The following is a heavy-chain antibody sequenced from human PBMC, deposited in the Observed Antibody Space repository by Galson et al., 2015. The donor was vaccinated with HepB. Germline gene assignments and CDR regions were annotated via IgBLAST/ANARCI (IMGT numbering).Heavy chain of an antibody. D-gene: IGHD3-10*01. Sequence: SVKVSCKASGGTFSSYAISWVRQAPGQGLEWMGGIIPIFGTTNNAQKFQGRVTITADESTNTAYMELSSLRSEDTAVYFCARERSRGLMLRGAFDYWGQGTLVTVSS. CDR2: IIPIFGTT. CDR1: GGTFSSYA. CDR3: ARERSRGLMLRGAFDY. V-gene: IGHV1-69*13. J-gene: IGHJ4*02.